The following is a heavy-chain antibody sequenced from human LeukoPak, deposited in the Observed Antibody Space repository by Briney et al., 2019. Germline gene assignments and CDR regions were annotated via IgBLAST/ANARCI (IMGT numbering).Heavy chain of an antibody. J-gene: IGHJ5*02. V-gene: IGHV1-69*05. Sequence: SVKVSCKASGGTFSSYAISWVRQAPGQGLEWMGGIIPIFGTANYAQKFQGRVTITTDESTSTAYMELSSLRSEDTAVYYCARAGHCSNTSCSRWWFDPWGQGTLVTVSS. CDR3: ARAGHCSNTSCSRWWFDP. CDR2: IIPIFGTA. CDR1: GGTFSSYA. D-gene: IGHD2-2*01.